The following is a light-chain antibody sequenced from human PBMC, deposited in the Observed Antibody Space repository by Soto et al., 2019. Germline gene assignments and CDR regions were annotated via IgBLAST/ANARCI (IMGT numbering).Light chain of an antibody. CDR3: NSYTSRATGV. V-gene: IGLV2-14*01. CDR2: EVS. J-gene: IGLJ2*01. CDR1: SSDVGGYNY. Sequence: QSALTQPASVSGSPGQSITISCTGNSSDVGGYNYVSWYQQHPGRAPKLIIFEVSNRPSGVSDRFSGSKSDNTASLTISGLQAEDEADYYCNSYTSRATGVFGGGTKLTVL.